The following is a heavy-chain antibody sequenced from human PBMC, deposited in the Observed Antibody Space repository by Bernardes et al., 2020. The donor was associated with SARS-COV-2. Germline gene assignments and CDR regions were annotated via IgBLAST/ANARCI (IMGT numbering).Heavy chain of an antibody. CDR3: ARPSLVAGWAFDI. Sequence: SETLSLTCTVSGGSISSYYWSWIRQPPGKGLEWIGYIYYSGSTNYNPSLKSRVTISVDTSKNQFSLKLSSVTAADTAVYYCARPSLVAGWAFDIWGQGTMVTVSS. D-gene: IGHD6-19*01. CDR2: IYYSGST. J-gene: IGHJ3*02. V-gene: IGHV4-59*08. CDR1: GGSISSYY.